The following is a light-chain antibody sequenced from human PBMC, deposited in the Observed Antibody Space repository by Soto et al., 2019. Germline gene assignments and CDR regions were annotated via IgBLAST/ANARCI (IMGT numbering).Light chain of an antibody. CDR2: GAS. CDR3: QQFGSSFIT. Sequence: EIVMTQSPATLSVSPWGRATLSCRASETFSNRYLAWYQQKPGQAPRLLIYGASRRATGIPDRFSGSGSGTDFTLTISRLEPEDFAVYFCQQFGSSFITFGQGTRLEIK. V-gene: IGKV3-20*01. CDR1: ETFSNRY. J-gene: IGKJ5*01.